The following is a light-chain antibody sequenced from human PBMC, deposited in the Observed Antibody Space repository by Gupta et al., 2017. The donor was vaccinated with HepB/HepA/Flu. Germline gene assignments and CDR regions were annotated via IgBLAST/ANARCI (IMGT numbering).Light chain of an antibody. Sequence: QSVVTQSPSVSGTPGQSVIISCSGSTSNIGDNTVNWYQQVPGMAPKVLMFSNNQRPSGVPDRFSGSKSGTSASLAISGLQSEDEAVYFCAVWDDSRNGLIFGGGTHLTVL. V-gene: IGLV1-44*01. CDR3: AVWDDSRNGLI. CDR2: SNN. J-gene: IGLJ2*01. CDR1: TSNIGDNT.